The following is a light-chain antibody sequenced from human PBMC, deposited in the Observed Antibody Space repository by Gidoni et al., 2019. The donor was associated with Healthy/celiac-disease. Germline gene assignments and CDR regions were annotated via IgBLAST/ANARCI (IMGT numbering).Light chain of an antibody. J-gene: IGKJ1*01. CDR3: IQALQTPWT. Sequence: DIVMTQSPLSLPVTPGEPASISCRSSQSLLHSNGYNYLDWYLQKPGQSPQLLIYLGSNRASGVPDRFSGSGSGTDFTLKIRRVEAEDVGVYYCIQALQTPWTFGQGTKVEIK. CDR1: QSLLHSNGYNY. V-gene: IGKV2-28*01. CDR2: LGS.